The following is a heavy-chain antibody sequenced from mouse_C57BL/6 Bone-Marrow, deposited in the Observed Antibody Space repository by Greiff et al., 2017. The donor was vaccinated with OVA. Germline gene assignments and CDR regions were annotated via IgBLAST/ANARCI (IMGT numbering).Heavy chain of an antibody. CDR1: GYTFTDYY. V-gene: IGHV1-26*01. CDR3: ARRADGYHWYFDV. CDR2: INPNNGGT. Sequence: EVQLQQSGPELVKPGASVKISCKASGYTFTDYYMNWVKQSHGKSLEWIGDINPNNGGTSYNQKFKGKATLTVDQSSSTAYMQLNSLTSEDSAVYYCARRADGYHWYFDVWGTGTTVTVSS. D-gene: IGHD2-3*01. J-gene: IGHJ1*03.